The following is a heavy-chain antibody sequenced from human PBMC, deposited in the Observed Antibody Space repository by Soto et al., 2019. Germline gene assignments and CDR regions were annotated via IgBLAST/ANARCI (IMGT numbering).Heavy chain of an antibody. V-gene: IGHV3-23*01. Sequence: VQLLESGGGLVQPGGSVRLSCAASGFTFSMYAMTWVRQAPGKGLKWVSVITGSGRSTYYTDSVRGRFTISRDNSTDMVSLQMNSLRAEDTAVYYCARVREDRRTDYWGQGTLVTVSS. D-gene: IGHD3-22*01. J-gene: IGHJ4*02. CDR3: ARVREDRRTDY. CDR1: GFTFSMYA. CDR2: ITGSGRST.